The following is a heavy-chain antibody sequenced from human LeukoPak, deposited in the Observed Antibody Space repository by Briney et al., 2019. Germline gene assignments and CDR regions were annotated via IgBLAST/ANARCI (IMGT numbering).Heavy chain of an antibody. Sequence: AASVKVSCKASGYTFTGYYMHWVRQAPGQGLEWMGWINPNSGGTNYAQKLQGRVTMTRDTSISTAYMELSRLRSDDTAVYYCAREGIQGYYYDSSGYFPWGQGTLVTVSS. CDR2: INPNSGGT. D-gene: IGHD3-22*01. J-gene: IGHJ5*02. CDR1: GYTFTGYY. CDR3: AREGIQGYYYDSSGYFP. V-gene: IGHV1-2*02.